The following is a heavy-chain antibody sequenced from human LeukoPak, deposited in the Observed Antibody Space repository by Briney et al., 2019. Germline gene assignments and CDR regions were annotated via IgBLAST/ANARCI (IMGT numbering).Heavy chain of an antibody. D-gene: IGHD4-17*01. J-gene: IGHJ4*02. CDR1: GFTFSHYW. Sequence: GGSLRLSCAASGFTFSHYWMTWVRQAPGGGLEWVANIKPDGSDQYYVDSVKGRFTISRDNAKNSLYLHMNSLRGEDTAVYYCARDYADYWGQGTLVTVSS. V-gene: IGHV3-7*01. CDR3: ARDYADY. CDR2: IKPDGSDQ.